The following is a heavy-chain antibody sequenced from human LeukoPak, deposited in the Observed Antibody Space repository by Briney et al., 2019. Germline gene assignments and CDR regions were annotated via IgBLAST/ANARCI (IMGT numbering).Heavy chain of an antibody. D-gene: IGHD2-2*01. V-gene: IGHV4-34*01. Sequence: PSETLSLTCAVYGGSFSGYYWSWIRQPPGKGREWFGEINHSGSTNYNPSLKSRVTISVDTSKNQFSLKLSSVTAADTAVYYCARGPMRYQLLPFDYWGQGTLVTVSS. J-gene: IGHJ4*02. CDR2: INHSGST. CDR1: GGSFSGYY. CDR3: ARGPMRYQLLPFDY.